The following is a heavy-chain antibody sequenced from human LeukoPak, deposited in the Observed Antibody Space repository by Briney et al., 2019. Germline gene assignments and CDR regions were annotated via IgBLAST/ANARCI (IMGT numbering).Heavy chain of an antibody. D-gene: IGHD3-22*01. CDR2: IYTSGST. Sequence: PSETLSLTCTVSGGSISSGSYYWSWIRQPAGKGLEWIGRIYTSGSTNYNPSLKSRVTMSVDTSKNQFSLKLSSVTAADTAVYYCASSGYYYDSSVDYWGQGTLVTVSS. J-gene: IGHJ4*02. V-gene: IGHV4-61*02. CDR1: GGSISSGSYY. CDR3: ASSGYYYDSSVDY.